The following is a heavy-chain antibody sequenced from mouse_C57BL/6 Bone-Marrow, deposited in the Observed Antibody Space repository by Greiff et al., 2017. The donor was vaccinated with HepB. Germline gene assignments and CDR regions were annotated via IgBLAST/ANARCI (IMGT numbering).Heavy chain of an antibody. D-gene: IGHD2-3*01. CDR2: ISSGGSYT. Sequence: EVMLVESGGDLVKPGGSLKLSCAASGFTFSSYGMSWVRQTPDKRLEWVATISSGGSYTYYPDSVKGRFTISRDNAKNTLYLQMSSLKSEDTAMYYCARQGDGYLYFDYWGQGTTLTVSS. CDR1: GFTFSSYG. J-gene: IGHJ2*01. CDR3: ARQGDGYLYFDY. V-gene: IGHV5-6*01.